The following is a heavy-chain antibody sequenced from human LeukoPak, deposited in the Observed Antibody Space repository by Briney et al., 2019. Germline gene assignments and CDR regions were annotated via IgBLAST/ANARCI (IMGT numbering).Heavy chain of an antibody. V-gene: IGHV3-15*01. J-gene: IGHJ4*02. CDR3: TSALNLVLGELLGY. D-gene: IGHD3-16*01. CDR2: IKTEAEDGTT. CDR1: GFILSKAW. Sequence: GGSLSLSCAASGFILSKAWMVCARQAPGKGVEWVGHIKTEAEDGTTDYAEAVNGRFTISRDDAKSTLYLQMNSLNTEDTAVYFCTSALNLVLGELLGYWGQGTLVTVSS.